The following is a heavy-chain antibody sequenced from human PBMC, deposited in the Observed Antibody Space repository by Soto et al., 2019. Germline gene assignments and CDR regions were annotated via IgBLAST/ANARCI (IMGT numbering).Heavy chain of an antibody. Sequence: PGGSLRLSCAASGFTFGNVAMAWVRQAPGKGLGWVSSISDNGGNTDYADSARGRFTLSRDNSKNTLYLQMNHLKAEDTAVYYCAKLYWNPRYFDSPGPTARVTLST. CDR3: AKLYWNPRYFDS. CDR2: ISDNGGNT. D-gene: IGHD1-1*01. V-gene: IGHV3-23*01. J-gene: IGHJ4*02. CDR1: GFTFGNVA.